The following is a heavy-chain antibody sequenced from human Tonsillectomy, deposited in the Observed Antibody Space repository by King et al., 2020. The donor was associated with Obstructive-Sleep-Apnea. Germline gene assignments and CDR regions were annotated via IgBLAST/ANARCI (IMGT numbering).Heavy chain of an antibody. Sequence: VQLQESGPGLVKPSETLSPTCTFSGCSISSYYWSWIRQPPGKGLEWIGYIYYSGSTHYNPSLKRRITISVDTSKNQFSLKLSSVTAADTAVYYCARGGGFYYFDYWGQGTLVTVSS. D-gene: IGHD4-23*01. J-gene: IGHJ4*02. CDR2: IYYSGST. V-gene: IGHV4-59*01. CDR3: ARGGGFYYFDY. CDR1: GCSISSYY.